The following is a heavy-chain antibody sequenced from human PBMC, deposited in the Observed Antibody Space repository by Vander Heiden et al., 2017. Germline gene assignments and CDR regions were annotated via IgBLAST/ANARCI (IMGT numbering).Heavy chain of an antibody. CDR1: VFTFSSYG. Sequence: EAGGGVDQPGRSLTLSCAASVFTFSSYGMHWVRQAPGKGLEWVAVISYDGSNKDYADSVKGRFTISGDNSKDTLYLQMNSLRAEDTAVYYCAKDEVVGYSSSWYMSYWGQGTLVTVSS. CDR2: ISYDGSNK. CDR3: AKDEVVGYSSSWYMSY. V-gene: IGHV3-30*18. J-gene: IGHJ4*02. D-gene: IGHD6-13*01.